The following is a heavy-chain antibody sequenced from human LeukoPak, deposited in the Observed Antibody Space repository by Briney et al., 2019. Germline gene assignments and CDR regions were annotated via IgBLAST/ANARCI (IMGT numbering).Heavy chain of an antibody. CDR1: GFTFTSYG. Sequence: TGRSLRLSCAASGFTFTSYGMHWVRQAPGKGLEWVAVISSDGSNKYYADSVKGRFTISRDNSKNTLYLQMNSLRAEDTAVYYCARKRDITMVRGVGDAFDIWGQGTMVTVSS. V-gene: IGHV3-30*03. J-gene: IGHJ3*02. D-gene: IGHD3-10*01. CDR2: ISSDGSNK. CDR3: ARKRDITMVRGVGDAFDI.